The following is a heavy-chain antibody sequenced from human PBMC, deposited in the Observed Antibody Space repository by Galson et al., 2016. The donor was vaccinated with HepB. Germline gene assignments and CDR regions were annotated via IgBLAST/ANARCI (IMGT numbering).Heavy chain of an antibody. J-gene: IGHJ2*01. CDR2: ISWNSGSI. Sequence: SLRLSCAASGFSFDDYAMHWVRQAPGKGLEWVSGISWNSGSIGYAESVKGRFTISRDNARDSLYLQLNSLRAEDTGLYYCAKGVRTGYYYYGMDVWGRGTLVTVSS. D-gene: IGHD5-12*01. CDR3: AKGVRTGYYYYGMDV. V-gene: IGHV3-9*01. CDR1: GFSFDDYA.